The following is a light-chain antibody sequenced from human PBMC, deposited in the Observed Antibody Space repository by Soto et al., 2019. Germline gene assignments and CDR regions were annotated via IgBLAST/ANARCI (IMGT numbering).Light chain of an antibody. CDR1: STYIGRYNY. J-gene: IGLJ1*01. CDR2: DVS. V-gene: IGLV2-14*01. CDR3: SSYITTNSRV. Sequence: QSALTQPASVSGSPGQSITISCTGTSTYIGRYNYVSWYQQHPGKAPKLIIYDVSNRPSGVSNRFSGSKSGNTASLTISGLQAEDEADYYCSSYITTNSRVFGTGTQLTVL.